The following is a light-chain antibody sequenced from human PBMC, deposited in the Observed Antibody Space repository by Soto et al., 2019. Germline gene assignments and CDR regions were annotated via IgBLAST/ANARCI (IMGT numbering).Light chain of an antibody. V-gene: IGLV2-8*01. CDR1: ISDVGGYNY. CDR3: CSHAGDNTYV. J-gene: IGLJ1*01. CDR2: EVT. Sequence: QGVLTQPPSASGSPGQSVTISCTGTISDVGGYNYVSWYQQHPGKAPKLMIYEVTKRPSGVPDRFSGSKSGNTASLTVSGLQAEDEADYFCCSHAGDNTYVFRTGTKVTV.